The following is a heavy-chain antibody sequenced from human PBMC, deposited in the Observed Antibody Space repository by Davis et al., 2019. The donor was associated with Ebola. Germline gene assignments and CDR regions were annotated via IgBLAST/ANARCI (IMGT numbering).Heavy chain of an antibody. J-gene: IGHJ6*02. Sequence: PGGSLRLSCAASGFTFSNAWMSWVRQAPGKGLEWVAVISYDGSNKYYADSVKGRFTISRDNSKNTLYLQMNSLRDEDTAVYYCARGGYCSSTSCPYYYYGMDVWGQGTLVTVSS. CDR2: ISYDGSNK. V-gene: IGHV3-30-3*01. CDR1: GFTFSNAW. CDR3: ARGGYCSSTSCPYYYYGMDV. D-gene: IGHD2-2*01.